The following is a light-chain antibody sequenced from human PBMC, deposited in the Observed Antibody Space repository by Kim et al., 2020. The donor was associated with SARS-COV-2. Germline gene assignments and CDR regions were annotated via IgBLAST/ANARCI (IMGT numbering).Light chain of an antibody. J-gene: IGLJ3*02. CDR3: AIWYSNTWV. V-gene: IGLV5-39*01. CDR2: FKSASNN. CDR1: SDINVNTYN. Sequence: QPVLTQPTSLSTSPGVSARFTCTLRSDINVNTYNIYWYQQKPGSLPHYLLRFKSASNNQQGSGVPSRFSGSKDASTNAGLLLISGLQSEDEADYYCAIWYSNTWVFGGGTQLTVL.